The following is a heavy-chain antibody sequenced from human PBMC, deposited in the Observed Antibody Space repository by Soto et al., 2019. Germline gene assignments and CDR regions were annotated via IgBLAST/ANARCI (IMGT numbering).Heavy chain of an antibody. D-gene: IGHD1-1*01. CDR2: IYYTGNT. Sequence: QVQLQESGPGLVKPSQTLSLTCTVSGGSISSGGTGSYWTWIRQLPGKGLEWIGYIYYTGNTYYNPSLKSRPTISLDTSETQFALKLTSVTAADTAVYFCASGHDAYKVRYWGQGTLVTVSS. CDR1: GGSISSGGTGSY. CDR3: ASGHDAYKVRY. V-gene: IGHV4-31*03. J-gene: IGHJ4*02.